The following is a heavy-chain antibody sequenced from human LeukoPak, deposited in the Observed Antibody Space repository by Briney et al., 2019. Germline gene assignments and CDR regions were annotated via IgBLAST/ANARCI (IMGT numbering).Heavy chain of an antibody. D-gene: IGHD2-15*01. CDR2: ISWNSGSI. V-gene: IGHV3-9*01. CDR1: GFTFDDYA. J-gene: IGHJ5*02. Sequence: PGGSLRLSCAASGFTFDDYAMHWVRQAPGKGLEWVSRISWNSGSIGYADSVKGRFTISRDNAKNSLYLQMNSMRAEDTALYYCAKDAGAANLFGWFDPWGQGTLVTVSS. CDR3: AKDAGAANLFGWFDP.